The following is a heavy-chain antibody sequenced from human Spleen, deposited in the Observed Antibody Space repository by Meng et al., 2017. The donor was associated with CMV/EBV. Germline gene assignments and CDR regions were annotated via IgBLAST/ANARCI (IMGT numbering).Heavy chain of an antibody. J-gene: IGHJ3*02. Sequence: GGSLRLSCAASGFTFSSYEMNWVRQAPGKGLEWVSSISSSSSYIYYADSVKGRFTISRDNAKNSLYLQMNSLRAEDTAVYYCAREGTAAADNDAFDIWGQGTMVTVSS. D-gene: IGHD6-13*01. CDR1: GFTFSSYE. V-gene: IGHV3-21*01. CDR2: ISSSSSYI. CDR3: AREGTAAADNDAFDI.